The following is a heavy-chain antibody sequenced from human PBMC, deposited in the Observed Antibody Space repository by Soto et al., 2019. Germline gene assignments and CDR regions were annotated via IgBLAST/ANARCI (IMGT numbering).Heavy chain of an antibody. J-gene: IGHJ4*02. D-gene: IGHD3-16*01. Sequence: PSETLSLTCSVSGDSLSTYFWSWIRQPPGKGLEWIGYISYSATPNYNPALKSRVIISIATSKNPFSLTVNSVTAADPALYYCARGSLGSGLKFEFWVQGILVTVSS. CDR3: ARGSLGSGLKFEF. CDR2: ISYSATP. CDR1: GDSLSTYF. V-gene: IGHV4-59*01.